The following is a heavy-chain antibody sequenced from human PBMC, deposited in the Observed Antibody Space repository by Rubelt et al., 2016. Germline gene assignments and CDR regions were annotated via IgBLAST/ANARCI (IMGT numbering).Heavy chain of an antibody. CDR2: ISYSGST. Sequence: QLQLQESGPGLVKPSETLSLTCTVSGGSISSSSYYWGWIRQPPGKGLEWIGSISYSGSTYYNPSLKSRVPISVDTSKKQLSRKLSSVTAADTAVYYCATHYYGMDVWGQGTTVTVSS. CDR3: ATHYYGMDV. J-gene: IGHJ6*02. V-gene: IGHV4-39*01. CDR1: GGSISSSSYY.